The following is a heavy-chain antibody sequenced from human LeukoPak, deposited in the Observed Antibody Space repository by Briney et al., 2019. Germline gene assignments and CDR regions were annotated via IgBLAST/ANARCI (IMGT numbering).Heavy chain of an antibody. J-gene: IGHJ5*02. CDR3: LVWKHVFDR. D-gene: IGHD5/OR15-5a*01. CDR1: GFTFSSYG. Sequence: GGSLRLSCAASGFTFSSYGMHWVRQAPGKGLEWVAVMSYDGSKEYYADSVKGRFTISRDNSKNTLYLQMDSLRVEDTAVYYCLVWKHVFDRWGQGTLVTVSS. CDR2: MSYDGSKE. V-gene: IGHV3-30*03.